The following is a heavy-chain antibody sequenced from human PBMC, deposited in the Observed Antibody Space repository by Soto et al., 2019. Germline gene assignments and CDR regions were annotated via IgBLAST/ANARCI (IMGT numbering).Heavy chain of an antibody. V-gene: IGHV1-69*06. CDR1: GGTFSSHA. CDR2: IIPLFGAT. D-gene: IGHD1-26*01. CDR3: ARVAQVGSGWFDP. Sequence: QVQLLQSGAEVKKPGSSMNVSCKTLGGTFSSHAVNWLRQAPGHRFEWIVGIIPLFGATNFAQKFQGRVTITADKSTSTVYMALSSLRLEDTALYYCARVAQVGSGWFDPWGQGNLVTVSS. J-gene: IGHJ5*02.